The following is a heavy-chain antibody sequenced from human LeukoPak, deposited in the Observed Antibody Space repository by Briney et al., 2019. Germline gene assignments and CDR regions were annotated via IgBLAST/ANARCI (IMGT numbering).Heavy chain of an antibody. CDR1: GFTLSSYG. CDR2: IRYDGSNK. CDR3: AKDGSPIGVVVTHLDY. J-gene: IGHJ4*02. D-gene: IGHD3-3*01. Sequence: GGSLRLSCAASGFTLSSYGMHWVRQAPGKGLVWVIFIRYDGSNKYCADSVKGRFTISRDNSKTTLYLQMNSLRAEDTAVYYRAKDGSPIGVVVTHLDYWGQGTLVTVSS. V-gene: IGHV3-30*02.